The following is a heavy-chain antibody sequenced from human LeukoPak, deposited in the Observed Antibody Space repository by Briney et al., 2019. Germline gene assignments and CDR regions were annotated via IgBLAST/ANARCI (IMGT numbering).Heavy chain of an antibody. CDR3: ARGARPNYYGSGSYRPFGY. CDR2: INHSGST. D-gene: IGHD3-10*01. J-gene: IGHJ4*02. V-gene: IGHV4-34*01. Sequence: PSETLSLTCAVYGGSFSGYYWSWIRQPPGKGLGWIGEINHSGSTNYNPSLKSRVTISVDTSKNQFSLKLSSVTAADTAVYYCARGARPNYYGSGSYRPFGYWGQGTLVTVSS. CDR1: GGSFSGYY.